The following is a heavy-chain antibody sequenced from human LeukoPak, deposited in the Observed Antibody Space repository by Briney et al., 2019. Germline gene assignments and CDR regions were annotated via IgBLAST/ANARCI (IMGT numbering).Heavy chain of an antibody. CDR2: IYYSGST. J-gene: IGHJ4*02. CDR1: GGSISSYY. Sequence: SETLSLTCTVSGGSISSYYWSWIRQPPGKGLEWIGYIYYSGSTNYNPSLKSRVTISVDTSKNQFSLKLSSVTAADTAVYYCARDLPTVTTTGGSYWGQGTLVTVSS. CDR3: ARDLPTVTTTGGSY. V-gene: IGHV4-59*12. D-gene: IGHD4-17*01.